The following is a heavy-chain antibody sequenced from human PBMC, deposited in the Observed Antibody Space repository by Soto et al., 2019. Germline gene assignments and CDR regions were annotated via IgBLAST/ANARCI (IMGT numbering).Heavy chain of an antibody. CDR1: AYTFTNYA. D-gene: IGHD2-15*01. CDR2: ISGDNGNT. Sequence: QVQLVQSGAEVKKPGASVRVSCQTSAYTFTNYAVSWVRQAPGQGLEWMGWISGDNGNTIYAQRFQCRVTMTTDTSTRKAYMELRSLRSDDTALYYCATGLLGYCSGGSCYSDSWGQGTLVTVSS. V-gene: IGHV1-18*01. J-gene: IGHJ4*02. CDR3: ATGLLGYCSGGSCYSDS.